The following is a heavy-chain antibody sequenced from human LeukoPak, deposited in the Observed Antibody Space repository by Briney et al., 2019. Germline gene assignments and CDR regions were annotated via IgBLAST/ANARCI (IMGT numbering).Heavy chain of an antibody. CDR1: GGSISSGDYY. CDR3: ARPYYYDSRIDP. D-gene: IGHD3-22*01. J-gene: IGHJ5*02. V-gene: IGHV4-30-4*01. CDR2: IYYSGST. Sequence: PSQTLSLTCTVSGGSISSGDYYWSWLRQPPGKGLEWIGYIYYSGSTYYNPSLKSRVTMSADTSKNQLSLKLSSVTAADTAVYYCARPYYYDSRIDPWGQGILVTVSS.